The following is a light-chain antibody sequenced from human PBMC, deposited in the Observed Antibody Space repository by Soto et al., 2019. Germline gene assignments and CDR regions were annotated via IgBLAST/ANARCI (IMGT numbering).Light chain of an antibody. CDR2: GSS. CDR1: QSVSGNY. CDR3: QQYGSSPPYT. J-gene: IGKJ2*01. V-gene: IGKV3-20*01. Sequence: EIVLTQSPGTLSLSPGERATLSCRASQSVSGNYLAWYQQKPGQSPRLLIYGSSDRATGIPDRFSGSGSETDFTLTISRVKHEDFGVYYCQQYGSSPPYTFGQGTRLEI.